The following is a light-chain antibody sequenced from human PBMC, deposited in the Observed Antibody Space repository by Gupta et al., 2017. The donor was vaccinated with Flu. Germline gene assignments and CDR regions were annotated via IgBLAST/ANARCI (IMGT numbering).Light chain of an antibody. V-gene: IGLV2-14*01. CDR2: EVS. Sequence: QFALTQPASVSGSPGQSTTISCTGTSSDVGGYNNVSWYLQHPGKAPKLMIYEVSNRPSGVSNRFSGSKSGNTASLTISGLQAEDEADYYCTSYTSNTALYAFGTGTKVTVL. J-gene: IGLJ1*01. CDR1: SSDVGGYNN. CDR3: TSYTSNTALYA.